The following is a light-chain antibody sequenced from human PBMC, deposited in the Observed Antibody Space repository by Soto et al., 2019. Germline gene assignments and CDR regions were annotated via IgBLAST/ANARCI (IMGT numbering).Light chain of an antibody. Sequence: QSVLTQPRSVSGSPGQSVTISCTGTSSDVGGYNYVSWYQQNPGKAPKLMIHDVTKRPAGVPDRFSGSNSGNTASLTISGLQAEDEADYYCCSYAGNYTYVFGTGTKLTVL. CDR2: DVT. J-gene: IGLJ1*01. CDR3: CSYAGNYTYV. V-gene: IGLV2-11*01. CDR1: SSDVGGYNY.